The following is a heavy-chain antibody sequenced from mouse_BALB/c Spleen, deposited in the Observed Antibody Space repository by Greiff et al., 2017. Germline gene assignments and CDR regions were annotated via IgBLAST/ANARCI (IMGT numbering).Heavy chain of an antibody. CDR2: IDPANGNT. V-gene: IGHV14-3*02. CDR1: GFNIKDTY. Sequence: VQLQQSGAELVKPGASVKLSCTASGFNIKDTYMHWVKQRPEQGLEWIGRIDPANGNTKYDPKFQGKATITADTSSNTAYLQLSSLTSEDTAVYYDASPHYYGSSYEAFDYWGQGTLVTVSA. CDR3: ASPHYYGSSYEAFDY. J-gene: IGHJ3*01. D-gene: IGHD1-1*01.